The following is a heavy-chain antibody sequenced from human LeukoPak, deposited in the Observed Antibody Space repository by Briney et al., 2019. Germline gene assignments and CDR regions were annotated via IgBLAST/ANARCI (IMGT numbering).Heavy chain of an antibody. CDR1: GATVNSNY. CDR2: IYSGGST. J-gene: IGHJ4*01. D-gene: IGHD3-10*01. CDR3: ARDFSGY. Sequence: GGSLRLSCVVSGATVNSNYMSWVRQAPGKGPEWVSVIYSGGSTYYADSVKGRFTISRDISKNTLYLQMNDLRAEDTAVYYCARDFSGYWGQGTLVTVSS. V-gene: IGHV3-66*01.